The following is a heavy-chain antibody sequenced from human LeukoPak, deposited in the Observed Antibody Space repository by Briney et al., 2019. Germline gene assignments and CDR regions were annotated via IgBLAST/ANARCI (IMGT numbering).Heavy chain of an antibody. Sequence: SETLSLTCAVYGGSFSGYYWSWIRQPPGKGLEWIGEINHSGSTNYNPSLKSRVTISVDTSKNQFSLKLSSVTAADTAVYYCARGLHDYGDYPYYFDYWGQGTLVTVSS. CDR2: INHSGST. CDR3: ARGLHDYGDYPYYFDY. V-gene: IGHV4-34*01. CDR1: GGSFSGYY. D-gene: IGHD4-17*01. J-gene: IGHJ4*02.